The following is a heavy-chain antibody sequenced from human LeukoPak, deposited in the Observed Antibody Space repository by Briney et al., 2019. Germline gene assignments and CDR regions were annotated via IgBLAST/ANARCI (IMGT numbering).Heavy chain of an antibody. CDR3: ARGSQYYDINMSFDY. V-gene: IGHV3-21*01. Sequence: GGSLRLSCAASGFTFSSYSMNWVRQAPGKGLEWVSSISSSSSYIYYADSVKGRFTISRDNAKNSLYLQMNSLRAEDTAVYYCARGSQYYDINMSFDYWGQGTLVTVSS. CDR1: GFTFSSYS. J-gene: IGHJ4*02. D-gene: IGHD3-9*01. CDR2: ISSSSSYI.